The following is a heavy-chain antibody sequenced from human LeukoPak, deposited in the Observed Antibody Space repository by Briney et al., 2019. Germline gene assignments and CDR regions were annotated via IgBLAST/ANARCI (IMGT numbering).Heavy chain of an antibody. CDR2: ISSSSSTI. CDR3: ARDRAYCGGDCYLPPAAFDY. Sequence: GGSLRLSCAASGFTLSSYSMNWVRQAPGKGLEWVSYISSSSSTIYYADSVKGRFTISRDNAKNSLYLQMNSLRAEDTAVYYCARDRAYCGGDCYLPPAAFDYWGQGTLVTVSS. D-gene: IGHD2-21*01. J-gene: IGHJ4*02. CDR1: GFTLSSYS. V-gene: IGHV3-48*01.